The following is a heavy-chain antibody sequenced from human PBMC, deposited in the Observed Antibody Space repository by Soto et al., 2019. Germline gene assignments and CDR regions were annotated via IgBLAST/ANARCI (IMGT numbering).Heavy chain of an antibody. D-gene: IGHD6-13*01. CDR1: GGSISSYY. J-gene: IGHJ3*02. Sequence: SETLSLTCTVSGGSISSYYWSWIRQPPGKGLEWIGYIYYSGSTNYNPSLKSRVTISVDTSKNQFSLKLSSVTAADTAVYYCARESPVAIAAAGTYRAFDIWGQGTMVTVSS. CDR3: ARESPVAIAAAGTYRAFDI. CDR2: IYYSGST. V-gene: IGHV4-59*01.